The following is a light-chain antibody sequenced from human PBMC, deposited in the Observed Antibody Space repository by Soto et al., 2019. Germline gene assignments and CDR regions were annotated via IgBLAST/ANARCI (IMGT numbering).Light chain of an antibody. Sequence: IQLTQSPSSLSASVGDRVTLTCRADQDISAYLSWFQQKPGKAPKLLMYYATVLENGVSTRFSGSQSGTEFTLTISGLQPDDFGTYHCQQTYAVPWTFGQGTTVDVK. J-gene: IGKJ1*01. V-gene: IGKV1-39*01. CDR2: YAT. CDR3: QQTYAVPWT. CDR1: QDISAY.